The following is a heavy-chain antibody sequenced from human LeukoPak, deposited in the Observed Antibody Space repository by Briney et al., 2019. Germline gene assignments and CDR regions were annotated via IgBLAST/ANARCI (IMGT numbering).Heavy chain of an antibody. J-gene: IGHJ4*02. V-gene: IGHV3-23*01. CDR1: GFHFRSYA. D-gene: IGHD6-13*01. Sequence: GGSLRLSCAASGFHFRSYAMSWVRPAPGKGVEWVSAISGSGWSTYYADSVKGRFTISRDNSKNTLYLQMNSVRAEDTAVYYCAKDQEYSSSWADYWGQGTLVTVSS. CDR2: ISGSGWST. CDR3: AKDQEYSSSWADY.